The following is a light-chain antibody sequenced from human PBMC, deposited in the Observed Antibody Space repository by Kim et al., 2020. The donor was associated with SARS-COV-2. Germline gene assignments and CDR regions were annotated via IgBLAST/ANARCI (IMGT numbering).Light chain of an antibody. Sequence: QPASIFCTSSQSLVYSNANTYLNWFHQRPGQSPRRLIYDVSKRDSGVPDRFIGSGSGTDFTLNISRVEAEDVGVYYCMQATRWPWTFGQGTKVEIK. J-gene: IGKJ1*01. CDR1: QSLVYSNANTY. CDR2: DVS. CDR3: MQATRWPWT. V-gene: IGKV2-30*01.